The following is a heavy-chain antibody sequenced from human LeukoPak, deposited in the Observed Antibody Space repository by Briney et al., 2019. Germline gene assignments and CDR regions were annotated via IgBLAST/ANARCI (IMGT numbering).Heavy chain of an antibody. Sequence: PGGSLRLSCAASGFTFSSYGRHWVRRAPGKGLEWVAFIRYDGSNKYYADSVKGRFTISRDNSKNTLYPQMNSLRAEDTAMYYCAKETIAAAASYYFDYWGQGTLVTVSS. D-gene: IGHD6-13*01. CDR1: GFTFSSYG. CDR3: AKETIAAAASYYFDY. J-gene: IGHJ4*02. CDR2: IRYDGSNK. V-gene: IGHV3-30*02.